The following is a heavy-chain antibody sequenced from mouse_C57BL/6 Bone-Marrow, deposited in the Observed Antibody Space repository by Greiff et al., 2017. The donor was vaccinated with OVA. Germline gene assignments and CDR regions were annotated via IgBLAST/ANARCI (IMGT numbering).Heavy chain of an antibody. CDR3: ARFYYGNSYCDY. CDR1: GYTFTDYN. D-gene: IGHD2-1*01. J-gene: IGHJ2*01. Sequence: EVQLQQSGPELVKPGASVKMSCKASGYTFTDYNMHWVKQSHGKSLEWIGYINPNNGGTSYNQKFKGKATLTVNKSSSTAYMELRSLTSEDSAVYYCARFYYGNSYCDYWGQGTTLTVSS. CDR2: INPNNGGT. V-gene: IGHV1-22*01.